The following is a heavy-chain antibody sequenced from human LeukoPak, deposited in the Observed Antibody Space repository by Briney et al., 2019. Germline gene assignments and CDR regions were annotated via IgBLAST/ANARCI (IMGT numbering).Heavy chain of an antibody. J-gene: IGHJ5*02. V-gene: IGHV3-33*01. Sequence: GRSLRLSCAASGFTFSSYGMHWVRQAPGKGLEWVAVIWYDGSNKYYADSVKGRFTISRDNSKNTLYLQMNSLRAEGTAVYYCARDPYSSGVNWFDPWGQGTLVTVSS. CDR2: IWYDGSNK. CDR1: GFTFSSYG. D-gene: IGHD6-25*01. CDR3: ARDPYSSGVNWFDP.